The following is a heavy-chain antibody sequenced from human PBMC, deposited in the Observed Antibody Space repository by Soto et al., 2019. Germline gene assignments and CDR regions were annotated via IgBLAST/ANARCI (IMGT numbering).Heavy chain of an antibody. CDR2: IRSKAYGGTT. D-gene: IGHD2-15*01. CDR3: TSYCSGGSCSDYFDY. V-gene: IGHV3-49*04. CDR1: GFVFGDYA. Sequence: GGSLRLSCAGSGFVFGDYAINWVRQAPGQRLEWVGFIRSKAYGGTTEYAASVKGRFTISRDDSKSIAYLQMNSLKTEDTAVYYCTSYCSGGSCSDYFDYWGQGTLVTVSS. J-gene: IGHJ4*02.